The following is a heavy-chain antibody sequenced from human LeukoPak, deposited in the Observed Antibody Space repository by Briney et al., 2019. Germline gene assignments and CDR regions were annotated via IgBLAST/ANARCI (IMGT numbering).Heavy chain of an antibody. CDR3: ARDPNIAAAL. D-gene: IGHD6-13*01. CDR2: INPNSGGT. CDR1: GYTFTGYY. Sequence: GASVQVSCKASGYTFTGYYMHWVRRAPGQGLEWMGWINPNSGGTNYSQKFQGRVTMTRDTSISTAYMELSRLRSDDTAVYYCARDPNIAAALWGQGTLVTVSS. V-gene: IGHV1-2*02. J-gene: IGHJ4*02.